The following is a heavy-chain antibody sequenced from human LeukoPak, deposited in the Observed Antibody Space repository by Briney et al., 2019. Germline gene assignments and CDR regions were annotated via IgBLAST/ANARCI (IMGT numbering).Heavy chain of an antibody. Sequence: ASVKVSCKASGYTFTNYAMNWVRQAPGQGLGWMGCISTDTGTPTYAQGFTGRFVFSLDTSVSTAYLQISNLKAEDTAVYFCARASTPKVGATIYYFDYWGQGTLVTVSS. J-gene: IGHJ4*02. V-gene: IGHV7-4-1*02. CDR3: ARASTPKVGATIYYFDY. D-gene: IGHD1-26*01. CDR2: ISTDTGTP. CDR1: GYTFTNYA.